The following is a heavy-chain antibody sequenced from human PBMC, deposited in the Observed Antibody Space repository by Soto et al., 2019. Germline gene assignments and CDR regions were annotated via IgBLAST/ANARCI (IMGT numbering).Heavy chain of an antibody. V-gene: IGHV2-5*01. CDR3: AHSFSPRIAVAGEFDY. Sequence: SCPTLVNPTQTLTLTCTFSGFSLSTSGVGVGWIRQPPGKALEWLALIYWNDDKRYSPSLKSRLTITKDTSKNQVVLTMTNMDPVDTATYYCAHSFSPRIAVAGEFDYWGQGTLVTVS. CDR2: IYWNDDK. CDR1: GFSLSTSGVG. D-gene: IGHD6-19*01. J-gene: IGHJ4*02.